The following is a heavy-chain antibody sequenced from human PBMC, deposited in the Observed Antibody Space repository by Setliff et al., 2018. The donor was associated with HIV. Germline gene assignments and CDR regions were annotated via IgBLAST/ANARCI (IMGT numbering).Heavy chain of an antibody. CDR3: ARGLHYHGSGSHRLGAFDI. J-gene: IGHJ3*02. V-gene: IGHV4-34*01. D-gene: IGHD3-10*01. CDR1: GGSLSDSF. CDR2: VDHSGST. Sequence: SETLSLTCAVYGGSLSDSFWGWIRHPPGKGLEWIGEVDHSGSTNYNSSLESRVTISRDMSKKQFSLKMTSVTAADAAVYFCARGLHYHGSGSHRLGAFDIWGRGTLVTVSS.